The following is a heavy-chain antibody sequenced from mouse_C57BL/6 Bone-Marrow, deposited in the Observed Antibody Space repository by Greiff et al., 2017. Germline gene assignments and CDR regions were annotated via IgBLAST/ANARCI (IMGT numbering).Heavy chain of an antibody. J-gene: IGHJ2*01. V-gene: IGHV1-64*01. CDR3: ASYDYIYYFDY. Sequence: QVQLKQPGAELVKPGASVKLSCKASGYTFTSYWMHWVKQRPGQGLEWIGMIHPNSGSTNYNEKFKSKATLTVDKSSSTAYMQLSSLTSEDSAVYYCASYDYIYYFDYWGQGTTLTVSS. CDR1: GYTFTSYW. D-gene: IGHD2-4*01. CDR2: IHPNSGST.